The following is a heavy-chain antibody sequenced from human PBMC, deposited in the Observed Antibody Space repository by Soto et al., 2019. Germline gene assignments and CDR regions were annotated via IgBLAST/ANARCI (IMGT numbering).Heavy chain of an antibody. Sequence: QLQLQESGPGLVKPSETLSLTCTVSGGSIGSSSYYWGWIRQPPGKGLEWIGSIYDRGSTYTHPSLKSRLTTSLDTSKNQFSLKLTSVTAADTAVYYCARHGYTSGRTYFDYWGQGTLVTVSS. CDR3: ARHGYTSGRTYFDY. CDR1: GGSIGSSSYY. D-gene: IGHD6-19*01. J-gene: IGHJ4*02. V-gene: IGHV4-39*01. CDR2: IYDRGST.